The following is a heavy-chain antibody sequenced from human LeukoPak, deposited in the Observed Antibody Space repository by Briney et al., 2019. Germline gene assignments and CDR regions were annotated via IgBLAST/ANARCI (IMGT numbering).Heavy chain of an antibody. CDR3: ARGTGFGAAGAYYFYYYGLDV. J-gene: IGHJ6*02. CDR2: IYYSGST. V-gene: IGHV4-39*01. CDR1: GGSISSSSYY. Sequence: SETLSLTCTVSGGSISSSSYYWGWIRQPPGKGLEWIGSIYYSGSTYYNPSLKSRVTISVDTSKNQFSLKLSSVTAADTAVYYCARGTGFGAAGAYYFYYYGLDVWGQGTTVTVSS. D-gene: IGHD6-13*01.